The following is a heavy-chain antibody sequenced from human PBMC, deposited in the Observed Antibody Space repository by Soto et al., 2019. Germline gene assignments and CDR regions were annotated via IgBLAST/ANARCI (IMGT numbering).Heavy chain of an antibody. V-gene: IGHV3-23*01. J-gene: IGHJ6*02. Sequence: GGSLRLSCAASGFSFSDYAMGWVRQAPGKGLEWVAAISGSGGSTYYADSVKGRFTISRDNSKNTLYLQMNSLRAEDTAVYYCAKGRGSYSYCYYYGMDVWGQGTTVTVSS. CDR2: ISGSGGST. CDR3: AKGRGSYSYCYYYGMDV. CDR1: GFSFSDYA. D-gene: IGHD1-26*01.